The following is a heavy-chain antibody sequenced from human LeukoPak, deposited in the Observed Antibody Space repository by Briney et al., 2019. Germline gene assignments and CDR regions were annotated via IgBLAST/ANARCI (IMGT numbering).Heavy chain of an antibody. J-gene: IGHJ5*02. CDR2: INHSGST. Sequence: SETLSLTCAVYGGSFSGYYWSWIRQPPGKGLEWIGEINHSGSTNYNPSLKSRVTMSVDTSKNQLSLKLSSVTAADTAVYYCARVWFGEFYNWFDPWGQGTLVTVSS. CDR3: ARVWFGEFYNWFDP. D-gene: IGHD3-10*01. V-gene: IGHV4-34*01. CDR1: GGSFSGYY.